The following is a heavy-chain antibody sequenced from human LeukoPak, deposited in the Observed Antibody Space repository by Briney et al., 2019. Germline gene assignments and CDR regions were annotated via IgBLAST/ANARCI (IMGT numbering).Heavy chain of an antibody. CDR2: IYYSGST. J-gene: IGHJ4*02. Sequence: SETLSLTCTVSGGSISSSSYYWGWIRQPPGKGLEWIGSIYYSGSTYYNPSLKSRVTISVDTSKNQFSLKLSSVTAADTAVYYCARLVWLQDHHYFDYWGQGTLVTVSS. CDR1: GGSISSSSYY. D-gene: IGHD5-24*01. CDR3: ARLVWLQDHHYFDY. V-gene: IGHV4-39*07.